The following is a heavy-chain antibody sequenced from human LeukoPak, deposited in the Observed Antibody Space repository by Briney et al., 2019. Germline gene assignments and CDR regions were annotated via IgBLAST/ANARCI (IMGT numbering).Heavy chain of an antibody. V-gene: IGHV4-4*07. Sequence: SETLSLTCTVSGVSISSDYWSWVRQPAGKGLEWIGRMYTSGSTNYNPSLKSRVTMSLDTSKNQFSLKLRSVTAADTAVYYCARTQHGEFDYWGQGTLVTVSS. CDR2: MYTSGST. J-gene: IGHJ4*02. D-gene: IGHD7-27*01. CDR1: GVSISSDY. CDR3: ARTQHGEFDY.